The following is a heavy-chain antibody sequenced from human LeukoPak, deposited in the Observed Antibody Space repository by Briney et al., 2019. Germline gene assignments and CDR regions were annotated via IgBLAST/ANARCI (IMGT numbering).Heavy chain of an antibody. V-gene: IGHV3-9*01. J-gene: IGHJ3*02. CDR3: ARFPPGEYSSSWYHQEAFDI. CDR1: GFTFDDYA. CDR2: ISWNSGSI. Sequence: GRSLRLSCAASGFTFDDYAMHWVRQAPGKGLEWVAGISWNSGSIGYADSVKGRFTISRDNAKNSLYLQMNSLRAEDTALYYRARFPPGEYSSSWYHQEAFDIWGQGTMVTVSS. D-gene: IGHD6-13*01.